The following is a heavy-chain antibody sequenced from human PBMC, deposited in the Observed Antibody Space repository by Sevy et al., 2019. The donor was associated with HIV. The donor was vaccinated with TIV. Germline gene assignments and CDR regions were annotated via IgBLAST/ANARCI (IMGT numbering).Heavy chain of an antibody. CDR2: IYSGGST. J-gene: IGHJ6*02. CDR1: GFTVSSNY. CDR3: ARGLDVVVVAATDYGMDV. Sequence: GGSLRLSCAASGFTVSSNYMSWVRQAPGKGLEWVSVIYSGGSTYYADSVKDRFTISRDNSKNTLYLQMNSLRAEDTAVYYCARGLDVVVVAATDYGMDVWGQGTTVTVSS. D-gene: IGHD2-15*01. V-gene: IGHV3-53*01.